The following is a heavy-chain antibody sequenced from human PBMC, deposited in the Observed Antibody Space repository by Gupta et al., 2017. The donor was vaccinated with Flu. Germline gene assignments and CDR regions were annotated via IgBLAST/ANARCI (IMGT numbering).Heavy chain of an antibody. CDR1: AGSITSYIHH. V-gene: IGHV4-39*01. CDR3: AGGGTGYCSGDSCDTDPRVDAYDF. J-gene: IGHJ3*01. D-gene: IGHD2-15*01. Sequence: QLQLQESGPGRVKPSETLSLSCSASAGSITSYIHHWGWIRQSPGKGLEWIGSVYYSGNNYYNPSLRSRVTFSMDTSKNQFALKLTSVTAADTAVYYWAGGGTGYCSGDSCDTDPRVDAYDFWGPGTKVTVSS. CDR2: VYYSGNN.